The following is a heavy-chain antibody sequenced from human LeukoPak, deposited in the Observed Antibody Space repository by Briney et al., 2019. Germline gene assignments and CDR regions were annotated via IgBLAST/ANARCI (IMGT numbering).Heavy chain of an antibody. CDR2: IWYDGSKN. Sequence: GGSLRLSCAASGFNFITYGMHWVRQAPGKGLESVAVIWYDGSKNYYAYSVSGRFTISRDNSKNTVYLQMTSLRAEDTAVYYCARAGHGDARPYHYSMDVWGQGTTVTVSS. CDR3: ARAGHGDARPYHYSMDV. V-gene: IGHV3-33*01. J-gene: IGHJ6*02. CDR1: GFNFITYG. D-gene: IGHD4-17*01.